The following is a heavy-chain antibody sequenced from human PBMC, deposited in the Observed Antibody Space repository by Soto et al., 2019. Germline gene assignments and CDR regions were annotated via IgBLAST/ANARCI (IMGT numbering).Heavy chain of an antibody. Sequence: ASVKVSCKASGYTFTVYYMHWVRQAPGQGLEWMGWINPNSGGTNYAQKFQGWVTMTRDTSISTAYMELSRLRSDDTAVYYCARALPVGCSGGSCYSNWFDPWGQGTLVTVSS. D-gene: IGHD2-15*01. CDR1: GYTFTVYY. V-gene: IGHV1-2*04. CDR2: INPNSGGT. CDR3: ARALPVGCSGGSCYSNWFDP. J-gene: IGHJ5*02.